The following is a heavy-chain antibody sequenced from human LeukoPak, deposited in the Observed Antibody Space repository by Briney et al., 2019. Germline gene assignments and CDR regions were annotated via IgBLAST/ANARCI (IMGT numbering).Heavy chain of an antibody. J-gene: IGHJ4*02. CDR2: INPNSGGT. CDR3: AVPRPVGLFMFDY. CDR1: GYTFTGYY. V-gene: IGHV1-2*02. Sequence: GASVKVSCKASGYTFTGYYIHWVRQAPGQGLEWMGWINPNSGGTNYAQKFQGRVTMTRDTSISTAYMELSRLRSDDTAVYYCAVPRPVGLFMFDYWGQGTLVTVSS. D-gene: IGHD2-15*01.